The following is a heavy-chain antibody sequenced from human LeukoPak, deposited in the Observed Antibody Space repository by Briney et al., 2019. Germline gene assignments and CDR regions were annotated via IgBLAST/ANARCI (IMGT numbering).Heavy chain of an antibody. CDR2: ISYDGSNT. V-gene: IGHV3-30*18. J-gene: IGHJ4*02. CDR1: GFTFSNFG. D-gene: IGHD2-15*01. CDR3: AKERCSGSACYIFDS. Sequence: GGSLRLSYAASGFTFSNFGMHWVRQTPGKGLECVAVISYDGSNTYYADSVKGRFTISRDNSKSTLSLQLSSLGVEDTAVYYCAKERCSGSACYIFDSWGQGTLVIVSA.